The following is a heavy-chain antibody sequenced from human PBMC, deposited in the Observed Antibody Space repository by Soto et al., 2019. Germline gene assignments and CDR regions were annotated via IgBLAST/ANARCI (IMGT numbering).Heavy chain of an antibody. J-gene: IGHJ3*02. D-gene: IGHD7-27*01. Sequence: EVQLVESGGGLVQPGGSLRLSCAASGFTFSTYSLSWVRQAPGKGLEWIAYMDTSGRATSYADSVRGRFAISRDNARDALYLQVYSLRGEDTAVYYCARDFLTGDYREAFDIWGQGTMVTVSS. CDR3: ARDFLTGDYREAFDI. CDR2: MDTSGRAT. V-gene: IGHV3-48*01. CDR1: GFTFSTYS.